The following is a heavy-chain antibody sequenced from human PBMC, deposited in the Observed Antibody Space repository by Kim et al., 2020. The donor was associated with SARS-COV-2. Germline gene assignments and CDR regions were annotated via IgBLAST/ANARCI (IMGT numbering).Heavy chain of an antibody. CDR3: AKDKGLRPGMNGMDV. V-gene: IGHV3-9*01. J-gene: IGHJ6*02. D-gene: IGHD3-10*01. Sequence: SVKGRFTISRDNAKNSLYLQMNSLRAEDTALYYCAKDKGLRPGMNGMDVWGQGTTVTVSS.